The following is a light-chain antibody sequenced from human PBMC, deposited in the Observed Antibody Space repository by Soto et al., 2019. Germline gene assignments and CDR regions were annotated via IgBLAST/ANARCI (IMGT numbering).Light chain of an antibody. CDR1: QSIGSW. CDR2: KAS. J-gene: IGKJ1*01. CDR3: QQYDTYWT. Sequence: DIQMTQSPSTLSASVGDRVTITCRASQSIGSWLAWYQQKPGKAPKFLIYKASTLESGVPSRFSGSGSGTEVNLTIRSLQPNDFATYYCQQYDTYWTFGQGTKVEIK. V-gene: IGKV1-5*03.